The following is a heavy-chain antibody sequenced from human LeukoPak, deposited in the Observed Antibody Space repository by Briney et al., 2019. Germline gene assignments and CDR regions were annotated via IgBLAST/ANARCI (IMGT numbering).Heavy chain of an antibody. Sequence: GGSLRLSCAASGFTFDDYAMHWVRQAPGKGLEWVSLISGDGGSTYYADSVKGRFTISRDNSKNSLYLQMNSLRTEDTALYYCAKSRHREQLNAVYYYGMDVWGQGTTVTVSS. CDR1: GFTFDDYA. V-gene: IGHV3-43*02. D-gene: IGHD6-6*01. CDR2: ISGDGGST. J-gene: IGHJ6*02. CDR3: AKSRHREQLNAVYYYGMDV.